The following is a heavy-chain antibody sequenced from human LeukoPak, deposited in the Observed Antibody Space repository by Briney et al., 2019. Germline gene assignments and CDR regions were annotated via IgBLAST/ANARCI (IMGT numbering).Heavy chain of an antibody. Sequence: ASVKVSCKASGYPFKSYGITWVRQAPGQGLEWMGWVSAYNGNTNYAQNLQGRVTMTTDTSTSTAYMELRSLRSDDTAVYYCARPYYYDGYFDYWGQGTLVTVCS. J-gene: IGHJ4*02. CDR1: GYPFKSYG. CDR3: ARPYYYDGYFDY. D-gene: IGHD3-22*01. V-gene: IGHV1-18*01. CDR2: VSAYNGNT.